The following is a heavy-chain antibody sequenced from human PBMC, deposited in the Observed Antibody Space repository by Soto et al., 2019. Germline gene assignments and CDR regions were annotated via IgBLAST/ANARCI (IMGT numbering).Heavy chain of an antibody. D-gene: IGHD3-22*01. CDR3: ERADGSAYYDSSGYLDY. J-gene: IGHJ4*02. CDR1: GFSISSDV. V-gene: IGHV3-33*02. Sequence: GGSLSLSCVASGFSISSDVMHWVRQAPGKGMGRVAIIWYDGSNKYYADSANGRCTTTRDNSKNTVFLQMNNLRGEDTAVDYCERADGSAYYDSSGYLDYWGQGT. CDR2: IWYDGSNK.